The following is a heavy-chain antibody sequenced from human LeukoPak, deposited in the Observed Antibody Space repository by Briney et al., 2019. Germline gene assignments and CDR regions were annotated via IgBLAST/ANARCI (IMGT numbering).Heavy chain of an antibody. J-gene: IGHJ4*02. Sequence: GGSLRLSCAVSGFSFSSQWMTWVRQAPGPGLEWVATINSDGSAKYLMDSVKGRFTISRDNAKNLVYLQMSILRAEDTAVYYCADLGTSDCGQGTLVTVSS. V-gene: IGHV3-7*01. CDR3: ADLGTSD. D-gene: IGHD1-7*01. CDR2: INSDGSAK. CDR1: GFSFSSQW.